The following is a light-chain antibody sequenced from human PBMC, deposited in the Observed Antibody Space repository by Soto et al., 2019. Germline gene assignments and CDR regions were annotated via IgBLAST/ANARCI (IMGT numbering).Light chain of an antibody. CDR2: GAS. V-gene: IGKV3-20*01. CDR1: QSVSSDY. CDR3: QQYGRSPMFT. Sequence: EIVLTQSPGTLSLSPGDRATLSCRASQSVSSDYLAWYQQKPGQAPRLLIYGASRGAAGIPDRFSGSGSVTDFTLTIRRMEPEDFAAYFCQQYGRSPMFTFGQGTKLEVK. J-gene: IGKJ2*01.